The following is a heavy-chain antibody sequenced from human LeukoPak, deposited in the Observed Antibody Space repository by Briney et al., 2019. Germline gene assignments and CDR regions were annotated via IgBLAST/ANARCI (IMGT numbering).Heavy chain of an antibody. J-gene: IGHJ4*02. CDR3: AKGPHYDFWSTFDY. D-gene: IGHD3-3*01. CDR1: GFTFNKNA. CDR2: ISGSSAST. V-gene: IGHV3-23*01. Sequence: GASLRLSCAASGFTFNKNAMNWVRQAPGKGLEWVSGISGSSASTYYADSVKGRFSISGDNSKNTLFLQMNSLRAGDTAVYYCAKGPHYDFWSTFDYWGQGILVTVSS.